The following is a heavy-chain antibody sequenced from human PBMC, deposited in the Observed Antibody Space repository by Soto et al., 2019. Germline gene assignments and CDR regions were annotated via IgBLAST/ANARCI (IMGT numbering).Heavy chain of an antibody. CDR2: TYYRSKWYN. CDR1: GDSVSSNSAA. V-gene: IGHV6-1*01. Sequence: SQTLSLTCAISGDSVSSNSAAWNWIRQSPSRGLEWLGRTYYRSKWYNDYAVSVKSRITINPDTSKNQFSLQLNSVTPEDTAVYYCARVGYDYIWGSYRYYFDYWGQGTLVTVS. CDR3: ARVGYDYIWGSYRYYFDY. J-gene: IGHJ4*02. D-gene: IGHD3-16*02.